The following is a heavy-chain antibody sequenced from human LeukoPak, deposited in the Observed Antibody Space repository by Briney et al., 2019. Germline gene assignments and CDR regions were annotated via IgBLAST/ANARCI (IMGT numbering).Heavy chain of an antibody. CDR1: GGSFSGYY. D-gene: IGHD3-9*01. CDR2: INHSGST. Sequence: PPETLSLTCAVYGGSFSGYYWSWIRQPPGKGLEWIGEINHSGSTNYNPSLKSRVTISVDTSKNQFSLKLSSVTAADTAVYYCASRYGYFDYWGQGTLVTVSS. J-gene: IGHJ4*02. V-gene: IGHV4-34*01. CDR3: ASRYGYFDY.